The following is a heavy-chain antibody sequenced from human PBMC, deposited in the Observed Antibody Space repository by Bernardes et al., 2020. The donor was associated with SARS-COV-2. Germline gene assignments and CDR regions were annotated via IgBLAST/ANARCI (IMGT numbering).Heavy chain of an antibody. CDR2: ISEDGTIQ. CDR1: GFTLSSYC. J-gene: IGHJ4*02. Sequence: GGSLRLSCAASGFTLSSYCMHWVRQAPGKGLVWVALISEDGTIQYYEDSVKGRFTISRDNSKNTLYLQLNSLRTEDTAVYYCAKGCFGELLSQFDYWGQGTRVNVSS. CDR3: AKGCFGELLSQFDY. V-gene: IGHV3-30*18. D-gene: IGHD3-10*01.